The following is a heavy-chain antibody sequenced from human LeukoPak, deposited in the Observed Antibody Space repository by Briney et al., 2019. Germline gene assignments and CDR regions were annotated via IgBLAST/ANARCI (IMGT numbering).Heavy chain of an antibody. CDR3: ATYSSSNGREFQY. Sequence: GGSLRLSCEGSGFTFSNYWMSWVRQAPGKGLEWVANIQQHGSETYYGDSVKGRFTISRDNAKNSLYLQMDSLRAEDTAVYYCATYSSSNGREFQYWGQGTLVTVSS. CDR1: GFTFSNYW. D-gene: IGHD2-2*01. V-gene: IGHV3-7*01. J-gene: IGHJ1*01. CDR2: IQQHGSET.